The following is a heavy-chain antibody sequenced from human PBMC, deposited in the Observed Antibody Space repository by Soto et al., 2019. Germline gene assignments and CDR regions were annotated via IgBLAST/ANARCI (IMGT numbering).Heavy chain of an antibody. CDR3: ARYRGEPTLAFDI. CDR2: NYYSGST. J-gene: IGHJ3*02. V-gene: IGHV4-61*01. D-gene: IGHD2-21*01. CDR1: DGSVSSGSYY. Sequence: QVQLQESGPGLVKPSETLSLTCTVSDGSVSSGSYYWNWIRQPPGKGLEWIGFNYYSGSTHYNPSLQSRVTISVYTSRNQFSLRLSSVTAADTAIYFCARYRGEPTLAFDIWGQGTMVTVSS.